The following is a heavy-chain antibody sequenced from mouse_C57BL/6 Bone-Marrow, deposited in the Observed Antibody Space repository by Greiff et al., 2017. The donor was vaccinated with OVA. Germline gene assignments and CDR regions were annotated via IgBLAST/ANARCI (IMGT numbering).Heavy chain of an antibody. V-gene: IGHV1-76*01. Sequence: VQRVESGAELVRPGASVKLSCKASGYTFTDYYINWVKQRPGQGLEWIARIYPGSGNTYYNEKFKGKATLTAEKSSSTAYMQLSSLTSEDSAVYFCARYSGPDWYFEVWGTGTTVTVSS. CDR3: ARYSGPDWYFEV. CDR2: IYPGSGNT. CDR1: GYTFTDYY. J-gene: IGHJ1*03. D-gene: IGHD3-1*01.